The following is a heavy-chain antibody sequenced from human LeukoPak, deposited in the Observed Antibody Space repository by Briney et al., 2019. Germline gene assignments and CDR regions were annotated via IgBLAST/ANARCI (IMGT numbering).Heavy chain of an antibody. CDR3: ARVKAAAGRYFDY. CDR1: GITFSSYA. V-gene: IGHV3-30-3*01. J-gene: IGHJ4*02. CDR2: ISYDGSNK. D-gene: IGHD6-13*01. Sequence: GGSLRLSCAASGITFSSYAMHWVRQAPGKGLEWVAVISYDGSNKYYADSVKGRFTISRDNSKDTLYLQMNSLRAEDTAVYYCARVKAAAGRYFDYWGQGTLVTVSS.